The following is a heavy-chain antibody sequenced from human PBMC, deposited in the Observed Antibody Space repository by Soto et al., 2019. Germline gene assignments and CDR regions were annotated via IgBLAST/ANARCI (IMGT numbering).Heavy chain of an antibody. CDR2: ISYDGRIE. J-gene: IGHJ3*02. CDR3: ARADLYYDFRSADDAFDI. D-gene: IGHD3-3*01. Sequence: QVQLEESAGSVVQPGRSLRLSCVASGFSFSIYGMHWVRRAPGKGLEWVAVISYDGRIERYADSVKGRLAISRDNSKNTLYLQMSSLRDEDTAVYYCARADLYYDFRSADDAFDIWGQGTMVTVS. V-gene: IGHV3-30*03. CDR1: GFSFSIYG.